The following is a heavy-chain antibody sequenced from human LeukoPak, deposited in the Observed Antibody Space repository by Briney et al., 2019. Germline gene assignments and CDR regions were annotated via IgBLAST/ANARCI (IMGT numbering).Heavy chain of an antibody. Sequence: PGGSLRLSCAASGFTFSSYEMNWVRQAPGKGLEWVSYISSSGSTIYYADSVKGRFTISRDNSKNTLYLQMNSLRAEDTAVYYCAKLSAATMGFDYWGQGTLVTVSS. CDR3: AKLSAATMGFDY. CDR2: ISSSGSTI. V-gene: IGHV3-48*03. CDR1: GFTFSSYE. D-gene: IGHD5-12*01. J-gene: IGHJ4*02.